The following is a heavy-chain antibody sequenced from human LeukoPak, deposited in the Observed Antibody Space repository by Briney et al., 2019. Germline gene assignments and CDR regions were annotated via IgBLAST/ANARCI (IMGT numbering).Heavy chain of an antibody. J-gene: IGHJ4*02. D-gene: IGHD3-10*01. Sequence: GGSLRLSCAASGFTFSNAWMSWVRQAPGKGLEGVGRIKSKTDGGTTDYAAPVKGRFTISRDDSKNTLYLQMNSLKTEDTAVYYCTTSRYGSGSYYVYFDYWGQGTLVTVSS. CDR3: TTSRYGSGSYYVYFDY. V-gene: IGHV3-15*01. CDR2: IKSKTDGGTT. CDR1: GFTFSNAW.